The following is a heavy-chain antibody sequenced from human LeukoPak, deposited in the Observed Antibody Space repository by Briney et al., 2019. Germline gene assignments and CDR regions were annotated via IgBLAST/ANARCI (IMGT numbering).Heavy chain of an antibody. D-gene: IGHD1-26*01. J-gene: IGHJ4*02. Sequence: PGGSLRLSCTAPRFPFNAYNIHWIRQSPGRGLEWVSFLRNDETEIHYADFAKGRFTISRDRSTNSVYLQMNSLRPDDTALYYCAKDGGRCRFDFWGQGTMVTVSS. V-gene: IGHV3-30*02. CDR1: RFPFNAYN. CDR2: LRNDETEI. CDR3: AKDGGRCRFDF.